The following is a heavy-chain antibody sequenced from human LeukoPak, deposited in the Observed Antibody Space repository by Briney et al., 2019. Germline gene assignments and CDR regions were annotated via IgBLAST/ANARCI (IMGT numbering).Heavy chain of an antibody. CDR1: GFTFSTYG. Sequence: PGGSLRLSCAASGFTFSTYGMHWVRQAPGKGLEWVAVISYDGSNEYYADSVKGRFTISRDNSKNTLYLQMSSLRAEDTAVYYCAIEFNRGLADYGGQGTLVTVPS. CDR2: ISYDGSNE. CDR3: AIEFNRGLADY. D-gene: IGHD2/OR15-2a*01. V-gene: IGHV3-30*03. J-gene: IGHJ4*02.